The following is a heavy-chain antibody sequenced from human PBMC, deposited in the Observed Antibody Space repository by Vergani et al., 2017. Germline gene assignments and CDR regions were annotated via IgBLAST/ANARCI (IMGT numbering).Heavy chain of an antibody. V-gene: IGHV4-39*01. J-gene: IGHJ2*01. CDR3: ASGKYYSDSTSHFRGRYFDV. CDR2: ISNSGNG. D-gene: IGHD3-16*01. Sequence: QMQLQESGPGLVKASETLSLTCTVSGDSIISRSYYWGWIRQPPGKGLEWIGSISNSGNGDSSSSLKSRFTISADTSKNQFSLRLTSVTAADTAVYYCASGKYYSDSTSHFRGRYFDVWGRGTLVTVPS. CDR1: GDSIISRSYY.